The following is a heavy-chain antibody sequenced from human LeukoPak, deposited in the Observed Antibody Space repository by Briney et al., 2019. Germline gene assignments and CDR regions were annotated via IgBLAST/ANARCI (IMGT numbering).Heavy chain of an antibody. Sequence: PSETLSLTCTVSGYSISSGYYWGWIRQPPGKGLEWIGSIYYSGSTYYNPSLKSRIIISVDTSKNLFSLKLSSVTAADTAVYYCVRVGYDSSGYYYWFDPWGQGTLVTVSS. V-gene: IGHV4-38-2*02. CDR1: GYSISSGYY. CDR2: IYYSGST. J-gene: IGHJ5*02. CDR3: VRVGYDSSGYYYWFDP. D-gene: IGHD3-22*01.